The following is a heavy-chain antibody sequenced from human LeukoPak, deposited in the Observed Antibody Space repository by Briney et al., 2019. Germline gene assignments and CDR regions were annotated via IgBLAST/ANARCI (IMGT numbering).Heavy chain of an antibody. V-gene: IGHV3-20*04. CDR1: GFTFDDYG. CDR2: INWNGGSI. Sequence: GGSLRLSCAASGFTFDDYGMSWVRQAPGKGLEWVSGINWNGGSIGYVDSVKGRFTISRDNSKNTLYLQMNSLRAEDTAVYYCARGGSYLSAFDIWGQGTMVTVSS. J-gene: IGHJ3*02. D-gene: IGHD1-26*01. CDR3: ARGGSYLSAFDI.